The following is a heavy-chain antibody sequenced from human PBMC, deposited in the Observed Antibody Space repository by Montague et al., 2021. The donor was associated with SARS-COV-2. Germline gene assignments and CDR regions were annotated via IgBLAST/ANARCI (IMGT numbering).Heavy chain of an antibody. J-gene: IGHJ6*02. CDR1: GFTFSSYG. CDR2: ISYDGSNK. CDR3: AKDFMSLMVYAMVYYYYGMDV. V-gene: IGHV3-30*18. D-gene: IGHD2-8*01. Sequence: SLRLSCAASGFTFSSYGMHWVRQAPGKGLERVAVISYDGSNKYYADSVKGRFTISRDNSKNTLYLQMNSLRAEDTAAYYCAKDFMSLMVYAMVYYYYGMDVWGQGTTVTVSS.